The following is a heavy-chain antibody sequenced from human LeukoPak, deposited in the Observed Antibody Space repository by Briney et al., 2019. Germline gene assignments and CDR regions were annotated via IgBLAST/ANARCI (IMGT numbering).Heavy chain of an antibody. V-gene: IGHV3-9*01. Sequence: PGRSLRLSCAASGFTFDDYAMHWVRQAPGKGLEWVSGISWNSGSIGYADSVKGRFTISRDNAKNSQYLQMNSLRAEDTALYYCAKDSYYDSSGYFDYWGQGTLVTVSS. CDR3: AKDSYYDSSGYFDY. J-gene: IGHJ4*02. CDR1: GFTFDDYA. D-gene: IGHD3-22*01. CDR2: ISWNSGSI.